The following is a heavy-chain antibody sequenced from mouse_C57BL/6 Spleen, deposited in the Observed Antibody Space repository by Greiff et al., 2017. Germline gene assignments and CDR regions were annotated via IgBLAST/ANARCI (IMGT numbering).Heavy chain of an antibody. J-gene: IGHJ4*01. Sequence: VQLQQSGAELVRPGSSVKLSCKASGYTFTSYWLHWVKQRPIQGLEWIGNIDPSDSDTHYNQKFKDKATLTVDKSSSTAYMQLSSLTSEDSAVYYCARSPRGIYAMDYWGQGTSVTVSS. CDR1: GYTFTSYW. CDR2: IDPSDSDT. V-gene: IGHV1-52*01. CDR3: ARSPRGIYAMDY.